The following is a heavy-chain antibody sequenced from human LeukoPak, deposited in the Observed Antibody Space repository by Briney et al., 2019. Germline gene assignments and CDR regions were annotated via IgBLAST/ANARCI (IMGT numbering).Heavy chain of an antibody. D-gene: IGHD3-10*01. V-gene: IGHV3-7*01. J-gene: IGHJ4*02. Sequence: PGGSLRLSCAASGFTFSTYWMSWVRQAPGKGPEWVANIKQDGSEKYYVASVKGRFTISRDNAKNSLYLQMNSLRAEDTAMYYCTRERPYNYGSGALLYYFDSWGQGTLVTVSS. CDR2: IKQDGSEK. CDR3: TRERPYNYGSGALLYYFDS. CDR1: GFTFSTYW.